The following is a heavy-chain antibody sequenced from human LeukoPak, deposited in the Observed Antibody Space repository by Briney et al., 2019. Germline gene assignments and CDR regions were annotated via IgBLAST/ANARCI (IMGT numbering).Heavy chain of an antibody. Sequence: ASVKVSCKASGYTFTGYYVHWMRQAPGEGLEWMGWINPKSGDTEYEQRFQGRVTMTRDTSSATAYLEMTGLTPADTAVYFCARDRGPSHESGIYRYWGQGTLVTVSS. D-gene: IGHD3-10*01. V-gene: IGHV1-2*02. CDR1: GYTFTGYY. CDR3: ARDRGPSHESGIYRY. J-gene: IGHJ4*02. CDR2: INPKSGDT.